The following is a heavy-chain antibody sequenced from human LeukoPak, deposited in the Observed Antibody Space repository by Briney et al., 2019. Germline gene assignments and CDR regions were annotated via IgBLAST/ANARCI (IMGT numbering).Heavy chain of an antibody. CDR2: ISDSGGST. D-gene: IGHD3-22*01. CDR3: AKRGVVIRVILVGFHKEAYYFDS. Sequence: GGSLRLSCAVSGLTLSNYGMSWVRQAPGKGLEWVAGISDSGGSTNYADSVKGRFTIPRDNPKNTLYLQMNSLRAEDTAVYFCAKRGVVIRVILVGFHKEAYYFDSWGQGALVTVSS. CDR1: GLTLSNYG. V-gene: IGHV3-23*01. J-gene: IGHJ4*02.